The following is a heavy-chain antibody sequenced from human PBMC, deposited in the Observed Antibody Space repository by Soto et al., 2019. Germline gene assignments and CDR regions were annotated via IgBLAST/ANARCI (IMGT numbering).Heavy chain of an antibody. V-gene: IGHV1-8*01. CDR1: GYTFTSYD. CDR3: ARGRLRRFLAWYYMDV. D-gene: IGHD3-3*01. Sequence: ASLKVSCKASGYTFTSYDINWVRQATGQGLEWMGWMNPNSGNTGYAQKFQGRVTMTRNTSISTAYMELSSLRSEDTAVYYCARGRLRRFLAWYYMDVWGKGTTVTVSS. CDR2: MNPNSGNT. J-gene: IGHJ6*03.